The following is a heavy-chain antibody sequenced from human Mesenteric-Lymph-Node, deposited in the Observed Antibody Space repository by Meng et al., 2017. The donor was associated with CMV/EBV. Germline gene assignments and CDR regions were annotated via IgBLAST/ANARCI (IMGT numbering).Heavy chain of an antibody. CDR3: ARLIDFWSGHLDYFAY. D-gene: IGHD3-3*01. CDR1: LSLTTNGVG. J-gene: IGHJ4*02. Sequence: LSLTTNGVGVGWIRQPPGKALEWLALIYWNDDKRYRPSLKSRLTITKDTSKNQVVLTMTNMDPVDTATYYCARLIDFWSGHLDYFAYWGQGTLVTVSS. CDR2: IYWNDDK. V-gene: IGHV2-5*01.